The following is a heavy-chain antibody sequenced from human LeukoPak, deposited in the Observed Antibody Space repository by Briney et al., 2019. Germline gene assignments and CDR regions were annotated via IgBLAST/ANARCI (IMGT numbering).Heavy chain of an antibody. Sequence: PSESLSLTCTVSGRSIRNYYWSSIRQPPAKGLGWIGPIYYSGSTNYNPSLKSRVTISVDTSKNQFSLKLSSVTAAGTAVYYCARGGKYYYDSSGLFDYWGQGTLVTVSS. D-gene: IGHD3-22*01. CDR3: ARGGKYYYDSSGLFDY. CDR2: IYYSGST. CDR1: GRSIRNYY. J-gene: IGHJ4*02. V-gene: IGHV4-59*01.